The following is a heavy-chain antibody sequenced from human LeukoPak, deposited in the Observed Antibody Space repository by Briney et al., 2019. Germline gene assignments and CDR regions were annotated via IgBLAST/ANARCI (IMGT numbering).Heavy chain of an antibody. CDR1: GGSISSSSYY. Sequence: SETLSLTCTVSGGSISSSSYYWGWIRQPPGTGLEWIGSIYYSGSTYYNPSLKSRVTISVDTSKNQFSLKLSSVTAANTAVYYCARTLVYGGVDYWGQGTLVTVSS. J-gene: IGHJ4*02. CDR2: IYYSGST. D-gene: IGHD5/OR15-5a*01. CDR3: ARTLVYGGVDY. V-gene: IGHV4-39*07.